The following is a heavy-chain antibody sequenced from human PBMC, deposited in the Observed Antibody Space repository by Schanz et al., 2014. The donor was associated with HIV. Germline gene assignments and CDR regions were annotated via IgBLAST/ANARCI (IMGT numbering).Heavy chain of an antibody. V-gene: IGHV3-33*08. J-gene: IGHJ6*02. CDR1: GFTFRSYG. Sequence: QVQLVESGGGVVQPGRSLRLSCAASGFTFRSYGMHWVRQAPGKGLECVASMSYDGRNEHYVDSVKGRFTISRDNAKNTLYLQMNSLRAEDSAVYFCARVHSASSRFRYLFGMDVWGRGTTVTVSS. D-gene: IGHD1-26*01. CDR2: MSYDGRNE. CDR3: ARVHSASSRFRYLFGMDV.